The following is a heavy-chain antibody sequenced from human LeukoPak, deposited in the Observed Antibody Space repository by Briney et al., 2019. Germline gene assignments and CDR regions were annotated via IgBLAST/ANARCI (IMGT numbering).Heavy chain of an antibody. CDR1: GYSFTNYW. J-gene: IGHJ5*02. CDR3: ARHGRSEEAGTGFDP. V-gene: IGHV5-51*01. Sequence: LGESLKISCRGSGYSFTNYWIGWVRQMPGKGLEWMGIIYPGDSDTTYSPSFQGQVTISADKSISTAYLQWSSLKASDTAMYYCARHGRSEEAGTGFDPWGQGTLGTVSS. D-gene: IGHD1-1*01. CDR2: IYPGDSDT.